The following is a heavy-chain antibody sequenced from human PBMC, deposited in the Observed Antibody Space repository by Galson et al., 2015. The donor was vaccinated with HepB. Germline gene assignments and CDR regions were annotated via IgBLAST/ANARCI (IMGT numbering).Heavy chain of an antibody. CDR1: GFTFSSYS. V-gene: IGHV3-48*02. CDR2: ISSSSSTI. CDR3: ARESYYGSGSPRMDV. D-gene: IGHD3-10*01. J-gene: IGHJ6*02. Sequence: SLRLSCAASGFTFSSYSMNWVRQAPGKGLEWVSYISSSSSTIYYAGSVKGRFTVSRDNAKNSLYLQMNSLRDEDTAVYYCARESYYGSGSPRMDVWGQGTTVTVSS.